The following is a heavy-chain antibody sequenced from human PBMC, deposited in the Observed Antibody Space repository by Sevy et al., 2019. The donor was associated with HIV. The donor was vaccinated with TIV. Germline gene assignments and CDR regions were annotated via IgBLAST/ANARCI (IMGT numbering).Heavy chain of an antibody. Sequence: GGSLRLSCAASGFSFSYHWMTWVRQAPGKGPEWVANIKPDGREKNYVDSVKGRFTISRDNAKNTLFLQMNSLRAEDTGVYYCRTWIQQLLRDSWGQGTLVTVSS. V-gene: IGHV3-7*01. CDR3: RTWIQQLLRDS. CDR2: IKPDGREK. J-gene: IGHJ5*01. CDR1: GFSFSYHW. D-gene: IGHD5-18*01.